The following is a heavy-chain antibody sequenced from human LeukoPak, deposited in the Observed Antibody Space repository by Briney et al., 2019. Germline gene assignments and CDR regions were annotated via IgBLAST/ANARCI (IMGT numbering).Heavy chain of an antibody. D-gene: IGHD2-15*01. J-gene: IGHJ5*02. CDR3: AREGGCSGGTCYFNDWFDP. Sequence: SETLSLTCTVSGGSMTYNYWSWVRQPPGKGLVWLGYIDYSGSTKYNPSLNSPVTISGDMFNNKFSRKLTSVTAADTAVYYCAREGGCSGGTCYFNDWFDPWGQGTLVTVSS. CDR2: IDYSGST. CDR1: GGSMTYNY. V-gene: IGHV4-59*01.